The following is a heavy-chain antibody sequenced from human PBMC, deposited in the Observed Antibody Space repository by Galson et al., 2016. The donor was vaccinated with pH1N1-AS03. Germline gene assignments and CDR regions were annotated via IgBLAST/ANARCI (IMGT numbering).Heavy chain of an antibody. CDR1: GGTFSGFF. J-gene: IGHJ6*02. CDR2: VDHSGII. CDR3: ARLLGKAFPRLGRNFGMDV. V-gene: IGHV4-34*01. Sequence: ETLSLTCGVLGGTFSGFFWNWVRQSSGKGLEWIGEVDHSGIITYNPSLRSRLNISLDTSSRQFSLKLTSVTAADTAVYFCARLLGKAFPRLGRNFGMDVWGQGTTVTVSS. D-gene: IGHD3-16*01.